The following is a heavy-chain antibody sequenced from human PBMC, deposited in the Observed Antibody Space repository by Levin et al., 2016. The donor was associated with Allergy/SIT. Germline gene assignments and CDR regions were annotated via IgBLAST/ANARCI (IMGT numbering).Heavy chain of an antibody. CDR1: GFTFSSYA. CDR2: ISYDGSNK. Sequence: GGSLRLSCAASGFTFSSYAMHWVRQAPGKGLEWVAVISYDGSNKYYADSVKGRFTISRDNSKNTLYLQMNSLRAEDTAVYYCARDQSVGATGGVAFDIWGQGTMVTVSS. J-gene: IGHJ3*02. CDR3: ARDQSVGATGGVAFDI. D-gene: IGHD1-26*01. V-gene: IGHV3-30-3*01.